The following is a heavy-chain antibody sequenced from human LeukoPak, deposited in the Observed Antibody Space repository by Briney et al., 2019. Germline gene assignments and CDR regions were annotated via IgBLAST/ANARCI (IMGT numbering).Heavy chain of an antibody. CDR3: ARERYYYYYGMDV. J-gene: IGHJ6*02. Sequence: GASVKVSCTASGYTCTGYYMHWVRQAPGQGLEWMGWINPNSGGTNYAQKFQGRVTMTRDTSISTAYMELSRLRSDGTAVYYCARERYYYYYGMDVWGQGTTVTVSS. CDR1: GYTCTGYY. CDR2: INPNSGGT. V-gene: IGHV1-2*02.